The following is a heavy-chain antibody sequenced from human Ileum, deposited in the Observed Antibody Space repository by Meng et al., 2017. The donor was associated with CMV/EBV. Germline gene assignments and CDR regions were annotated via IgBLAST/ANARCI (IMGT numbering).Heavy chain of an antibody. D-gene: IGHD6-13*01. V-gene: IGHV4-34*01. CDR3: ARGGPNRFYLPAAVYYGLDV. CDR2: INHSGST. J-gene: IGHJ6*02. Sequence: PETLSPTCVVDGGPSSAYYWTWIRQPPGKGLEWIGEINHSGSTNYNSSLKSRVTMSIGASNNQFSLELTSVTAADTAVYYCARGGPNRFYLPAAVYYGLDVWGQGTTVTVSS. CDR1: GGPSSAYY.